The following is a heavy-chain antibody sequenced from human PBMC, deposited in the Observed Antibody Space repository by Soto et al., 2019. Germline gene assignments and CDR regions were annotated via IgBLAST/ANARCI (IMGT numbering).Heavy chain of an antibody. D-gene: IGHD6-13*01. CDR3: AAGIAAAGTPPFDY. V-gene: IGHV4-59*01. CDR1: GGSISSYY. Sequence: PSETLSLTWTVSGGSISSYYWSWIRQPPGKGLEWIGYIYYSGSTNYNPSLKSRVTISVDTSKNQFPLKLSSVTAADTAVYYCAAGIAAAGTPPFDYWGQGTLVTVSS. CDR2: IYYSGST. J-gene: IGHJ4*02.